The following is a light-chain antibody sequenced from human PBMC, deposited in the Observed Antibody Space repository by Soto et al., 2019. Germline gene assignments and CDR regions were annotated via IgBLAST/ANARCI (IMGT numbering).Light chain of an antibody. CDR1: QSISTF. V-gene: IGKV1-39*01. CDR2: SAS. CDR3: QQSYSTPHFA. J-gene: IGKJ3*01. Sequence: DIKMTQSPSSLSASIGDRVTMTCRASQSISTFLNWYRQRPGKAPELLIYSASILQTGVPARFSGSATGTDFTLIISSLHLEDVGTYFCQQSYSTPHFAFGPGNKVDLK.